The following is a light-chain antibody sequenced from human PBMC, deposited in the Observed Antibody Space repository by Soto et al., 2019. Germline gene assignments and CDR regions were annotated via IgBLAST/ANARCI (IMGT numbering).Light chain of an antibody. V-gene: IGLV2-14*01. CDR2: DVS. J-gene: IGLJ2*01. CDR1: SSDIGGYDY. CDR3: SSYTSRTTVV. Sequence: QSALTQPASVSGSPGQSITISCTGTSSDIGGYDYVSWYQHHPGEAPKLLIYDVSNRPSGVSNRFSASKSGNTASLTISGLQAEDEADYYCSSYTSRTTVVFGGGTQLTVL.